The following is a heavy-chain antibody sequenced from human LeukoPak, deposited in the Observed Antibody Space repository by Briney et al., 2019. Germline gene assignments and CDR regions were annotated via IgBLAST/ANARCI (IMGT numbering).Heavy chain of an antibody. CDR3: ARGKRLLWFGELLSWDY. V-gene: IGHV1-8*01. D-gene: IGHD3-10*01. CDR1: GYTFTSYD. Sequence: ASVKVSCKASGYTFTSYDINWVRQATGQGLEWMGWMNPNSGNTGYARKFQGRVTMTRNTSISTAYMELSSLRSEDTAVYYCARGKRLLWFGELLSWDYWGQGTLVTVSS. J-gene: IGHJ4*02. CDR2: MNPNSGNT.